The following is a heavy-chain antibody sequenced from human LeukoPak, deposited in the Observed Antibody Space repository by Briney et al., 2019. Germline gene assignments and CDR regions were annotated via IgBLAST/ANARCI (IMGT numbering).Heavy chain of an antibody. J-gene: IGHJ5*02. CDR1: XYSXTNYW. D-gene: IGHD2-15*01. CDR2: IYPGDSDT. Sequence: ESLXIXCXSXXYSXTNYWIGWVRQMPGKGLEWMGIIYPGDSDTKYSPSFQGQVTISADKSISTAYLQWSSLKASDTAMYYCARQEYCSGGSCYTWFDPWGQGTLVTVSS. CDR3: ARQEYCSGGSCYTWFDP. V-gene: IGHV5-51*01.